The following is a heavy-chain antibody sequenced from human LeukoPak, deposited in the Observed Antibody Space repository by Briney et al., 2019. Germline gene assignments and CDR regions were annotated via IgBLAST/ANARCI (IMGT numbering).Heavy chain of an antibody. J-gene: IGHJ6*02. Sequence: GGSLRLSCAASGFTFSSHAMSWVRQAPGKGLEWVSAISGSGGSTYYADSVKGRFTISRDNSKNTLYLQMNSLRAEDTAVYYCAKDNIVVVPAAIIGYYGMDVWGQGTTVTVSS. CDR2: ISGSGGST. CDR1: GFTFSSHA. CDR3: AKDNIVVVPAAIIGYYGMDV. V-gene: IGHV3-23*01. D-gene: IGHD2-2*02.